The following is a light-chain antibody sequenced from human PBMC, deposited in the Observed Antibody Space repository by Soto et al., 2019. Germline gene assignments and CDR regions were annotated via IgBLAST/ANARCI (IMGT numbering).Light chain of an antibody. Sequence: QSVLTQPPSASGTPGQRVTISCSGGSSNIGTHSVSWHQQLPGTAPKLLIYRNDQRPSGVPDRFSGSKSGTSVSLAISGLRSEDEADYYWATWDDSLSGRVFGGGTKLTVL. CDR3: ATWDDSLSGRV. CDR2: RND. V-gene: IGLV1-47*01. J-gene: IGLJ2*01. CDR1: SSNIGTHS.